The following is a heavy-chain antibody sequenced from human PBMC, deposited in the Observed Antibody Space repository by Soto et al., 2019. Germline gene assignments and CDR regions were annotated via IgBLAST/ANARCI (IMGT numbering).Heavy chain of an antibody. Sequence: SVTLCLTWTVSGGSVSGGGYCWSWIRQPPGKGLEWIGYIYYSGSTNYNPSLKSRVTISVDTSKNQFALKLSSVTAADTAVYYCARDWNSGWYYYFDYCGQGTLVTVSS. D-gene: IGHD6-19*01. CDR1: GGSVSGGGYC. J-gene: IGHJ4*02. CDR3: ARDWNSGWYYYFDY. CDR2: IYYSGST. V-gene: IGHV4-61*08.